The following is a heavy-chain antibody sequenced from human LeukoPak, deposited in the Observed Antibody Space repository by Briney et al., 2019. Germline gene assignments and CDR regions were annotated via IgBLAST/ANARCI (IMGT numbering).Heavy chain of an antibody. Sequence: PGGSLRLSCAVSGFTFSNNYMNWVRQAPGKGLEWVSIIYSGGSTYYADSVKGRFTISRDNSKNSLYLQMNSLRAEDTAVYYCARYPGGNAHSYWGQGTLVTVSS. CDR2: IYSGGST. CDR3: ARYPGGNAHSY. J-gene: IGHJ4*02. D-gene: IGHD4-23*01. V-gene: IGHV3-53*01. CDR1: GFTFSNNY.